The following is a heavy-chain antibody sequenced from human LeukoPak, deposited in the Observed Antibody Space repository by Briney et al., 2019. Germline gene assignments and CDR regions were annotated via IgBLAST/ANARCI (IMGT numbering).Heavy chain of an antibody. CDR3: GGGGNSGSSDN. CDR2: MGTTSNTI. V-gene: IGHV3-48*02. CDR1: GFSFSTYS. Sequence: PGRSLRPSCAASGFSFSTYSMDWVRKPPGKGLGWISDMGTTSNTIYYGDSVKGRYTISRHNAKNTWYLQMNSLRDGDTAVDYCGGGGNSGSSDNWGQGTLVTVSS. D-gene: IGHD1-26*01. J-gene: IGHJ4*02.